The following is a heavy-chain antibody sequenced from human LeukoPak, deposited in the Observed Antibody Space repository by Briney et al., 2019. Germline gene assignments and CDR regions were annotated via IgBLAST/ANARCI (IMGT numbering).Heavy chain of an antibody. J-gene: IGHJ4*02. CDR1: GYTFTSYG. V-gene: IGHV1-18*01. Sequence: GASVKVSCKASGYTFTSYGISWVRQAPGQGLEWMGWISAYNGNTNYAQKLQGRVTMTTDTSTSTAYMELRSLRSDDTAAYYCARVLITMVRGVIIDLDYWGQGTLVTVSS. D-gene: IGHD3-10*01. CDR3: ARVLITMVRGVIIDLDY. CDR2: ISAYNGNT.